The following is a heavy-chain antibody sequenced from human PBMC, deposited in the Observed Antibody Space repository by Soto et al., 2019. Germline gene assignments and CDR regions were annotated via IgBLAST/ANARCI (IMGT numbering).Heavy chain of an antibody. CDR3: ARDSKRGYSGYDKLDY. J-gene: IGHJ4*02. CDR2: IYYSGST. D-gene: IGHD5-12*01. CDR1: GGSVSSGSYY. V-gene: IGHV4-61*01. Sequence: QVQLQESGPGLVKPSETLSLTCTVSGGSVSSGSYYWSWIRQPPGKGLEWIGYIYYSGSTNYNPSLKSRVTISVDTSKNQFSLKLTSVTAADTAVYYCARDSKRGYSGYDKLDYWGQGTLLTVSS.